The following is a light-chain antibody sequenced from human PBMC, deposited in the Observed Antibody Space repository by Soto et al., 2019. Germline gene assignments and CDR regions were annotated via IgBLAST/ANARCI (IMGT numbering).Light chain of an antibody. V-gene: IGKV3-11*01. CDR1: QSVNRH. CDR3: QQRYGSPPT. Sequence: EIVVTQSPATLSLSPGERATLSCRASQSVNRHFTWYQQKPGQAPRLLIYDTSYRTTCIPDRFSGGGSGTDFTLTISSLEPEDFAVYYCQQRYGSPPTFGQGTKVE. J-gene: IGKJ1*01. CDR2: DTS.